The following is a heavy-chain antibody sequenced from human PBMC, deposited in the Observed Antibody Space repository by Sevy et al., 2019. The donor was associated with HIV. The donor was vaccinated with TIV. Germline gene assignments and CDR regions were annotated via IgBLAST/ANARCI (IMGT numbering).Heavy chain of an antibody. D-gene: IGHD1-26*01. CDR3: ARDRDLSGSYLEYYYYAMDV. V-gene: IGHV1-46*01. J-gene: IGHJ6*02. Sequence: ASVKVSCKASGYTFTTYYIHWVRQAPGQGLEWMGLIDPSGSTRYAQKFQGRVSLTRDTSTTTLYMELGSLTSEDTAVYYCARDRDLSGSYLEYYYYAMDVWGQGTTVTVSS. CDR2: IDPSGST. CDR1: GYTFTTYY.